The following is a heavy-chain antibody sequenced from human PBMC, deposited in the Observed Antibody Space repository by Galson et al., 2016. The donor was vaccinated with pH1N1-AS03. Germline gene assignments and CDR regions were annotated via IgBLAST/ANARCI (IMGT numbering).Heavy chain of an antibody. CDR2: ISGYDDDT. CDR1: GYTFSTYG. D-gene: IGHD1-26*01. V-gene: IGHV1-18*04. J-gene: IGHJ4*02. CDR3: ARDVSGSYGLDY. Sequence: SVKVSCKASGYTFSTYGVSWVRQAPGQGLEWMGWISGYDDDTNYAQNVAGRVTMTTDKSTSTVYMELRSLRFEDTAMYYCARDVSGSYGLDYWGQGTQVTVSS.